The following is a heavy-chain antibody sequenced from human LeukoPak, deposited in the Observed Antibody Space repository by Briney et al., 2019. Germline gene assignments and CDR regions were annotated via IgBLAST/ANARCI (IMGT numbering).Heavy chain of an antibody. CDR3: ARARAYYDSSGYYYPIVYFDY. CDR2: IYTSGST. V-gene: IGHV4-4*07. CDR1: GGSISSYY. Sequence: PSETLSLTCTVSGGSISSYYWSWIRQPAGKGLEWIGRIYTSGSTNYNPSLKSRVTMSVDTSKNQFSLKLSSVTAADTAVYYCARARAYYDSSGYYYPIVYFDYWAREPWSPSPQ. D-gene: IGHD3-22*01. J-gene: IGHJ4*02.